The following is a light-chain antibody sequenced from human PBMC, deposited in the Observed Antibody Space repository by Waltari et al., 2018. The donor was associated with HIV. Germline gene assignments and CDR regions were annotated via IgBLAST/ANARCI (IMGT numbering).Light chain of an antibody. CDR2: QDA. CDR1: ALPKHF. J-gene: IGLJ2*01. Sequence: YDLTQAPSVSVYPGQTAKITCSGDALPKHFVSWYRQRPGQAPMMIIFQDAERPSGIPARFSASTSGTTATLTISEVQAQDVADYFCQSAHSSHTIFGGGTKLTVL. CDR3: QSAHSSHTI. V-gene: IGLV3-25*03.